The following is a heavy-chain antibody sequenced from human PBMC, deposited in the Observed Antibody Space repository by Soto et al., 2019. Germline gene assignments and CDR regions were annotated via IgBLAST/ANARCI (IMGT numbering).Heavy chain of an antibody. CDR2: ISGSGGST. J-gene: IGHJ4*02. CDR3: AKGGDDSCYSHLDY. CDR1: GFTFSSYA. D-gene: IGHD2-15*01. Sequence: GGSLRLSCAASGFTFSSYAMTWVRQAPGKGLEWVTCISGSGGSTYYADSVRGRFTISRDKSKNTLYLQMNSLRAEDTAVYYCAKGGDDSCYSHLDYWGQGTLVTVSS. V-gene: IGHV3-23*01.